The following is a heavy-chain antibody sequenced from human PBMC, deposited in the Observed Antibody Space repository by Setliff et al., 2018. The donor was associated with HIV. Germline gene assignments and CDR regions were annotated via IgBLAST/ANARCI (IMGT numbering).Heavy chain of an antibody. CDR3: ARDVLDLVRAVYGI. J-gene: IGHJ4*02. D-gene: IGHD3-22*01. CDR2: IYHTGSS. V-gene: IGHV4-38-2*02. Sequence: NPSETLSLTCDVSGFSISSRYYWCWIRPSPGRGREWIGNIYHTGSSHYTPSINARATISLDTSKNQFSLKLNSVTAADTASYYCARDVLDLVRAVYGIWGQGIPVTVSS. CDR1: GFSISSRYY.